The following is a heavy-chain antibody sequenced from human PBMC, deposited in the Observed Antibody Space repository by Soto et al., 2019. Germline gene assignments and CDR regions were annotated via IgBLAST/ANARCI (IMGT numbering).Heavy chain of an antibody. D-gene: IGHD3-3*01. J-gene: IGHJ4*02. CDR1: GGSISSGGHY. CDR3: VRGIGGYFHY. Sequence: QVQLQESGPGLVKSSQTLSLTCTVSGGSISSGGHYWSWIRQHPGKGLEWIGYIYYSGSNYYNPSLKSRITISVDTSKNQFSLKLSSVTAADTAVYYCVRGIGGYFHYWGQGSLVTVSS. V-gene: IGHV4-31*03. CDR2: IYYSGSN.